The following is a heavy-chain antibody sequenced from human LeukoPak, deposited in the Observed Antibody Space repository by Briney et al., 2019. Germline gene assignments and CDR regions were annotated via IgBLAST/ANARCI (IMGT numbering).Heavy chain of an antibody. CDR3: AKSGYDYPPYFDY. CDR2: IYHSGST. Sequence: SETLSLTCAVSGYSIISGYFWGWIRQPPGKGLEWIGTIYHSGSTYYNPSLKSRVTISVDTSKNQFSLKLSSVTAAGTAVYFCAKSGYDYPPYFDYWGQGTLVTVSS. CDR1: GYSIISGYF. D-gene: IGHD5-12*01. V-gene: IGHV4-38-2*01. J-gene: IGHJ4*02.